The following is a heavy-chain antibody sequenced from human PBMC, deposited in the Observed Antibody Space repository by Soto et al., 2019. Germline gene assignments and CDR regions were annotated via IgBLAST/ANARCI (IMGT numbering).Heavy chain of an antibody. CDR1: GGSISPFY. D-gene: IGHD2-15*01. Sequence: ETLSLTCTVSGGSISPFYWSWVRQPPGKGLEWIGYLYYSGNTNYNPSLKSRVTISVDASKNQVSLRLTSVTAADTAVYYCARVGGVAARTFDYWGQGTVVT. V-gene: IGHV4-59*01. CDR3: ARVGGVAARTFDY. J-gene: IGHJ4*02. CDR2: LYYSGNT.